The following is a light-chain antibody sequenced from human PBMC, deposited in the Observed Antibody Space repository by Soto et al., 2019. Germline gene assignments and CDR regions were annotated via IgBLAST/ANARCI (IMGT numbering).Light chain of an antibody. CDR1: SSDVGRYNY. J-gene: IGLJ7*01. CDR2: DVT. Sequence: QSALTQPRSVSGSPGQSVAISCAGTSSDVGRYNYVSWYQQYPGKAPKLIIYDVTKRPSGVPDRFSGSKSGNTASLTISGLQAEYEAESYCCCLTGLFGGGTQLTVL. V-gene: IGLV2-11*01. CDR3: CCLTGL.